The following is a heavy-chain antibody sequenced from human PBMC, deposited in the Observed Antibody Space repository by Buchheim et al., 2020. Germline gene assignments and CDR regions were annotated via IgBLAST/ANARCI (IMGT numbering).Heavy chain of an antibody. Sequence: QVQLVESGGGLVKPGGSLRLSCAASGFTFSDYYMSWIRQAPGKGLEWVSYISSSSSYTNYADSVKGRFTISRDNAKNSLYLQMNSLRAEDTAVYYCARDRRITMVRGVPPENYYGMDVWGQGTT. CDR2: ISSSSSYT. V-gene: IGHV3-11*06. CDR1: GFTFSDYY. D-gene: IGHD3-10*01. J-gene: IGHJ6*02. CDR3: ARDRRITMVRGVPPENYYGMDV.